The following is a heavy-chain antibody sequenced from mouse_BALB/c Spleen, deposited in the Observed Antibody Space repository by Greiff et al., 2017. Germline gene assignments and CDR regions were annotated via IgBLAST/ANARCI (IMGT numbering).Heavy chain of an antibody. CDR3: ARRYYYGRYFDV. CDR1: GFDFSRYW. J-gene: IGHJ1*01. CDR2: INPGSSTI. D-gene: IGHD1-1*01. Sequence: EVKLLESGGGLVQPGGSLNLSCAASGFDFSRYWMSWARQAPGKGQEWIGEINPGSSTINYTPSLKDKFIISRDNAKNTLYLQMSKVRSEDTALYYCARRYYYGRYFDVWGAGTTVTVSS. V-gene: IGHV4-2*02.